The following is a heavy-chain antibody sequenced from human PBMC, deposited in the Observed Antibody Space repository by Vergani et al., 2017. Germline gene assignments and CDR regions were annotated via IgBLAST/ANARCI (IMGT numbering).Heavy chain of an antibody. CDR2: INHSGST. CDR3: ARVADPTLGLRFLDFGMDV. D-gene: IGHD3-3*01. Sequence: QVQLQQWGAGLLKPSETLSLTCAVYGGSFSGYYWSWIRQPPGKGLEWIGEINHSGSTNYNPSLKSRVTISVDTSKNQFSLKLSSVTAADTAVYYCARVADPTLGLRFLDFGMDVWGQGTTVTVSS. CDR1: GGSFSGYY. V-gene: IGHV4-34*01. J-gene: IGHJ6*02.